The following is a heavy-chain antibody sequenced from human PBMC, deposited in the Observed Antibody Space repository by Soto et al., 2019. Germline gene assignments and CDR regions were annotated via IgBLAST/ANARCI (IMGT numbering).Heavy chain of an antibody. CDR3: ARGAPGRDGYNLDFQH. CDR2: ISSSGSFR. Sequence: GGSLRLSCAASGFTFSTYAMNWVRQAPGKGLEWVSSISSSGSFRYYADSVKGRFTISRDNAKNSLYLQMNSLRAQDTAVYYCARGAPGRDGYNLDFQHWGQGTLVTVSS. J-gene: IGHJ1*01. D-gene: IGHD5-12*01. V-gene: IGHV3-21*04. CDR1: GFTFSTYA.